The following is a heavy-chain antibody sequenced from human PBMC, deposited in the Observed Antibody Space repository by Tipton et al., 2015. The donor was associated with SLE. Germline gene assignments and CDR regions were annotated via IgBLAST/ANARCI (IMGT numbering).Heavy chain of an antibody. CDR1: NGSITSLYDY. CDR2: IYYSGST. CDR3: ARDRDIVLEPVPIPPAFDI. V-gene: IGHV4-39*07. J-gene: IGHJ3*02. Sequence: LRLSCTVSNGSITSLYDYWGWVRQPPGKGLEWIGSIYYSGSTYYNPSLKSRVIISLDTSRNHFSLKLTSVTAADTAVYFCARDRDIVLEPVPIPPAFDIWGQGTTVTVSS. D-gene: IGHD2-8*02.